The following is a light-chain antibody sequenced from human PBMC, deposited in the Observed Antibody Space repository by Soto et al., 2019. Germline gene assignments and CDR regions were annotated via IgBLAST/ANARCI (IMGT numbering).Light chain of an antibody. CDR1: SSDVGRYRY. CDR3: SSYSTTSSPHVL. CDR2: EVS. Sequence: QSALTQPASVSGSPGQSITISCTGTSSDVGRYRYVSWYQQHPGKAPKLIIYEVSYRPSGVSTRFSGSKFDNTASLTISGLQAEDEADYYCSSYSTTSSPHVLFGGGTKVTVL. J-gene: IGLJ2*01. V-gene: IGLV2-14*01.